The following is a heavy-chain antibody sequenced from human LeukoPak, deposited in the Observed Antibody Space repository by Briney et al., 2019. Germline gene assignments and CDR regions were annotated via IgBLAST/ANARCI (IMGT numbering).Heavy chain of an antibody. J-gene: IGHJ4*02. CDR1: GFTFSSSS. CDR3: ASGYSSGPVY. CDR2: ISSTSTTI. D-gene: IGHD6-19*01. V-gene: IGHV3-48*04. Sequence: GGSLRLSCAASGFTFSSSSMNWVRQAQGKGLEWVSYISSTSTTIYYADSVKGRFTISRDNAKNSLYLQMNSLRAEDTAVYYCASGYSSGPVYWGQGNLVTVSS.